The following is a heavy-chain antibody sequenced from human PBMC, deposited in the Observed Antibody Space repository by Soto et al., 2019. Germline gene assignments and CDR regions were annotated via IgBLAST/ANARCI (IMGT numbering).Heavy chain of an antibody. Sequence: QVQLVQSGAEVRKPGSSVKVSCKASGGTFSTSAMNWVRQAPGQGLEWMGSISPVFGTAPYAQSFQGRLTITADGSTTTGYMELSSLRSEDTAVYYCATQLNGDLDFWGQGTLLIVSS. V-gene: IGHV1-69*15. D-gene: IGHD7-27*01. CDR3: ATQLNGDLDF. CDR2: ISPVFGTA. J-gene: IGHJ4*02. CDR1: GGTFSTSA.